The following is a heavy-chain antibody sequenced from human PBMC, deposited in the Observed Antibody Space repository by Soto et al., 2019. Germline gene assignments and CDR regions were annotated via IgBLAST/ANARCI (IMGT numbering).Heavy chain of an antibody. Sequence: GESLKISCKGSGYSFTSYWISWVRQMPGKGLEWMGRIDPSDSYTNYSPSFQGHVTISADKSIGTAYLQWSSLKASDTAMYYCARVPLGYCSGGSCSLYYYYYGMDVWGQGTTVTVSS. J-gene: IGHJ6*02. CDR1: GYSFTSYW. D-gene: IGHD2-15*01. CDR3: ARVPLGYCSGGSCSLYYYYYGMDV. CDR2: IDPSDSYT. V-gene: IGHV5-10-1*01.